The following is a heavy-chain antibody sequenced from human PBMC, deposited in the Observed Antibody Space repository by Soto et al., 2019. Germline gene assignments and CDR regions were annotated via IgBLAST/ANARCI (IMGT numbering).Heavy chain of an antibody. V-gene: IGHV3-33*01. D-gene: IGHD4-4*01. CDR2: VWYDGSSK. CDR1: GFTLSNFG. Sequence: LRLSCAASGFTLSNFGMNWVRQAPGKGLEWVARVWYDGSSKYYVDSVTGRFTISRDNSKATVYLQMNSLRAEDTGVYYCAREIDRNYDWMDVWGQGTTVTVSS. CDR3: AREIDRNYDWMDV. J-gene: IGHJ6*02.